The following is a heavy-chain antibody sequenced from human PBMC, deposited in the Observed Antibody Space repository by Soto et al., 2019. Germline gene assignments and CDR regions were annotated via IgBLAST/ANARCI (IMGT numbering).Heavy chain of an antibody. CDR1: GYIFSSYY. Sequence: GASVKVSCKASGYIFSSYYIHWVRQAPGKGLEWMGMIDPRNGRPKYAQKFQGRVTSPRDTSTNTVSLDLSSLRSEDTAVYHCAKDTADCRSVSCNPGDNWFDPWGQGTLVTVSS. CDR2: IDPRNGRP. D-gene: IGHD2-15*01. J-gene: IGHJ5*02. CDR3: AKDTADCRSVSCNPGDNWFDP. V-gene: IGHV1-46*01.